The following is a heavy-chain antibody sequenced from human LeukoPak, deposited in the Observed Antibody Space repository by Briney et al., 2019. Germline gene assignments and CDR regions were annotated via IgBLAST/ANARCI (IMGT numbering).Heavy chain of an antibody. J-gene: IGHJ6*03. Sequence: YPGGSLRLSCAASGFTFSSYSMNWVRQAPGKGLEWVSSISSSSSYIYYADSVKGRFTISRDNAKNSLYLQMNSLRAEDTAVYYCARDGHYDFWSGLGYYYYYYMDVWGKGTTVTVSS. D-gene: IGHD3-3*01. CDR1: GFTFSSYS. CDR3: ARDGHYDFWSGLGYYYYYYMDV. CDR2: ISSSSSYI. V-gene: IGHV3-21*01.